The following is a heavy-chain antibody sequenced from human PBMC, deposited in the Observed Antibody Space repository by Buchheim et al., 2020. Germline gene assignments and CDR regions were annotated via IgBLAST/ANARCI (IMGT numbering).Heavy chain of an antibody. J-gene: IGHJ6*02. D-gene: IGHD2-15*01. CDR2: ISYDGSNK. CDR3: ASSYSAEVYYYGMDV. Sequence: QVQLVESGGGVVQPGRSLRLSCAASGFTFSSYGMHWVRQAPGKGLEWVAVISYDGSNKYYADSVKGRFTISRDNSKNTLYMQMNSLRAEDTAVYCCASSYSAEVYYYGMDVWGQGTT. V-gene: IGHV3-30*03. CDR1: GFTFSSYG.